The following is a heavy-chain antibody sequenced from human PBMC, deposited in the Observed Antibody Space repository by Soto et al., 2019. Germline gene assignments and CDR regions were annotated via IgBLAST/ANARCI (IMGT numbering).Heavy chain of an antibody. CDR3: ARVGLTTVTTGWFDP. V-gene: IGHV4-30-2*01. CDR2: IYHSGST. CDR1: GGSISSGGYS. J-gene: IGHJ5*02. Sequence: TLSLTCAVSGGSISSGGYSWSWIRQPPGKGLEWIGYIYHSGSTYYNPSLKSRVTISVDRSKNQFSLKLSSVTAADTAVYYCARVGLTTVTTGWFDPWGQGTLVTVSS. D-gene: IGHD4-17*01.